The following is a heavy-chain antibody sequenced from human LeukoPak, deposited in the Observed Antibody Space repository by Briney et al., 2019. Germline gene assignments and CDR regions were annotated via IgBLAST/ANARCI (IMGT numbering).Heavy chain of an antibody. J-gene: IGHJ4*02. Sequence: PGGSLRLSCAASGFTFSSYAMHWVRQAPGKGLEWVAVISYDGSNKYYADSVKGRFTISRDNSKNTLYLQMNSPRAEDTAVYYCARVIMDFWSGYPANFDYWGQGTLVTVSS. D-gene: IGHD3-3*01. V-gene: IGHV3-30-3*01. CDR2: ISYDGSNK. CDR1: GFTFSSYA. CDR3: ARVIMDFWSGYPANFDY.